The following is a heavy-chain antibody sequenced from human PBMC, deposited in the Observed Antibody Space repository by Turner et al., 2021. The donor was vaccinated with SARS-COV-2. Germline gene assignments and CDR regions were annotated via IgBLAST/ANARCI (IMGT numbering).Heavy chain of an antibody. V-gene: IGHV4-39*01. CDR2: ICYSGST. CDR1: VCSISSRSYY. CDR3: ARHSPELRVDYFDY. Sequence: QLQLQESGSGLVEPSESLPLTCTVSVCSISSRSYYWGWIRQPPGKGVERIGTICYSGSTDDNPSRKSRVTISVDTSKNQFSLKMSSVTAADTAVYYCARHSPELRVDYFDYWGQGTLVTVSS. D-gene: IGHD1-26*01. J-gene: IGHJ4*02.